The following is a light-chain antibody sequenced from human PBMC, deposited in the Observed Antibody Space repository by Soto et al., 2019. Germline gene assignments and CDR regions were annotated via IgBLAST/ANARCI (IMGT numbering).Light chain of an antibody. J-gene: IGKJ1*01. Sequence: EIVLTQSPGTLSLSPGGRATLSCRASQSVSSDLAWYHQKPGQAPRLLIYGAYNRASGIPDRFSGSGSGTDFTLTISRLEPEDFVVYHCQQYDGSPRTFGQGTKVDNK. V-gene: IGKV3-20*01. CDR1: QSVSSD. CDR3: QQYDGSPRT. CDR2: GAY.